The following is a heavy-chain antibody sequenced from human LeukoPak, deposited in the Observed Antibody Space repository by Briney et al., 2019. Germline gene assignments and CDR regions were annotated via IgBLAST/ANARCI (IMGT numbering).Heavy chain of an antibody. CDR1: GFTVSSNY. CDR2: IYSGGST. D-gene: IGHD3-10*01. J-gene: IGHJ4*02. V-gene: IGHV3-53*01. Sequence: GGSLRLSCAASGFTVSSNYMSWVRQAPGKGLEWVSVIYSGGSTYYADSVKGRFTISRDNSKNTLYLQMNSLRAEDTAVYYCARESRESGSYYTIYWGQGTLVTVSS. CDR3: ARESRESGSYYTIY.